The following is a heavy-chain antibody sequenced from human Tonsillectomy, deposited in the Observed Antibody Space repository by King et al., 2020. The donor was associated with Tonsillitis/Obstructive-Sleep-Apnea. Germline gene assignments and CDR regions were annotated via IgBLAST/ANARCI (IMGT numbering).Heavy chain of an antibody. V-gene: IGHV4-39*01. J-gene: IGHJ6*03. CDR2: IYYSGST. CDR3: ARRCRDYSNYEKGYYYYYMDV. Sequence: QLQESGPGLVKPSETLSLTCTVSGGSISSSSYYWGWIRQPPGKGLEWIGSIYYSGSTYYNPSLKSRVTISVDTSKNQFSLKLSSVTAADTAVYSCARRCRDYSNYEKGYYYYYMDVWGKGTTVTVSS. CDR1: GGSISSSSYY. D-gene: IGHD4-11*01.